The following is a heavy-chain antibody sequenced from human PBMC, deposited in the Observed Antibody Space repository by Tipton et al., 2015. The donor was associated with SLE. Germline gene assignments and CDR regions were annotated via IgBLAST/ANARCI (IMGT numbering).Heavy chain of an antibody. Sequence: TLSLTCTVSGGSISTSNYYWAWIRQPPGKGLECIGNIYYTGTTSYNPSLKSRVTMSVDTSRNQFSLTLTSVTAADTAIYYCARWNFVTMTGGFDIWGQGTMFTVSS. CDR3: ARWNFVTMTGGFDI. CDR2: IYYTGTT. J-gene: IGHJ3*02. D-gene: IGHD1-7*01. CDR1: GGSISTSNYY. V-gene: IGHV4-39*07.